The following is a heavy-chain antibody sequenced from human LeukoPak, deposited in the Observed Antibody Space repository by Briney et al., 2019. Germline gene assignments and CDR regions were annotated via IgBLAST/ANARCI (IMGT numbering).Heavy chain of an antibody. D-gene: IGHD2-15*01. CDR2: IIPILGIA. CDR3: ARDTAGGTDAFDI. V-gene: IGHV1-69*04. Sequence: SSVKVSYKPSGGTLRNYTISWVRQAPGQGLEWIGRIIPILGIANYAQKFQRRDTITADKSTSTAYMELSSLRSEDTAVYYCARDTAGGTDAFDIWGQGTMVTVSS. CDR1: GGTLRNYT. J-gene: IGHJ3*02.